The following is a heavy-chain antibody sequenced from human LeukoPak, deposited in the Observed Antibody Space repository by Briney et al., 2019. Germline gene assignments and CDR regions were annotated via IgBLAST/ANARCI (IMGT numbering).Heavy chain of an antibody. D-gene: IGHD3-9*01. V-gene: IGHV3-21*01. CDR2: ISSSSSYI. CDR3: ARAVRDILTGYYLDY. Sequence: PGGSLRLSCAASGFTFSSYSMNWVHQAPGKGLEWVSSISSSSSYIYYADSVKGRFTISRDNAKNSLYLQMNSLRAEDTAVYYCARAVRDILTGYYLDYWGQGTLVTVSS. CDR1: GFTFSSYS. J-gene: IGHJ4*02.